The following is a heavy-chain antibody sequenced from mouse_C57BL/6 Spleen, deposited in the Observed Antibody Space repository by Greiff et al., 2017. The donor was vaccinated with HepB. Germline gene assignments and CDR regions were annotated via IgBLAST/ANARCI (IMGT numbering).Heavy chain of an antibody. CDR1: GYAFTNYL. V-gene: IGHV1-54*01. J-gene: IGHJ3*01. CDR3: ARSRDYYGSSWFAY. CDR2: INPGSGGT. D-gene: IGHD1-1*01. Sequence: QVQLKQSGAELVRPGTSVKVSCKASGYAFTNYLIEWVKQRPGQGLEWIGVINPGSGGTNYNEKFKGKATLTADKSSSTAYMQLSSLTAEDSAVYFCARSRDYYGSSWFAYWGRGTLVTVSA.